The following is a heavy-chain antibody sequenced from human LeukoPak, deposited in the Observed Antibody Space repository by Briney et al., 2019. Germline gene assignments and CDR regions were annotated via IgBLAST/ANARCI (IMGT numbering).Heavy chain of an antibody. V-gene: IGHV3-7*01. Sequence: GGSLRLSRAASGFTLSLYWMSWVRQAPGKGLEWVANRKQDGSEKYYGDSVKGRFTISRDNAKNSLYLQMNSLRAEDTAVYYCARHSSGWYYYYYYMDVWGKGTTVTVSS. D-gene: IGHD6-19*01. CDR3: ARHSSGWYYYYYYMDV. J-gene: IGHJ6*03. CDR1: GFTLSLYW. CDR2: RKQDGSEK.